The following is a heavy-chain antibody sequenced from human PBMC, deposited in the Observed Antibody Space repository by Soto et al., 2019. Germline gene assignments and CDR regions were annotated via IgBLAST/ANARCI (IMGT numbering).Heavy chain of an antibody. CDR1: GGSISSSSW. J-gene: IGHJ4*02. Sequence: SETLSLTCAVSGGSISSSSWWSWVRQPPGKGLEWIGEIYHTGNTNYNPSLESRVTISVDKSKNQFSLNLNSVTAADTAVYYCARDSRAEAGNRRYYFDYWGQGTLVTVSS. D-gene: IGHD6-13*01. CDR2: IYHTGNT. V-gene: IGHV4-4*02. CDR3: ARDSRAEAGNRRYYFDY.